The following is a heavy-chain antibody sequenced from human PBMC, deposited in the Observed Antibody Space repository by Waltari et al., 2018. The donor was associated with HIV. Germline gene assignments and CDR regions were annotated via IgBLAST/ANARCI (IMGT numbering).Heavy chain of an antibody. CDR2: IYYSGST. J-gene: IGHJ4*02. Sequence: QLQLQESGLGLVKPSETLSLTCTVSGGSISSSSYYWGWIRQPPGKGLEWIGSIYYSGSTYYNPSLKSRVTISVDTSKNQFSLKLSSVTAADTAVYYCARGFYVVVPAADLVDYWGQGTLVTVSS. CDR3: ARGFYVVVPAADLVDY. CDR1: GGSISSSSYY. D-gene: IGHD2-2*01. V-gene: IGHV4-39*07.